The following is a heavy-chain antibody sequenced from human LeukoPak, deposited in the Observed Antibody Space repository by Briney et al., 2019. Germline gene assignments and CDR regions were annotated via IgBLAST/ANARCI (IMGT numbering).Heavy chain of an antibody. V-gene: IGHV3-53*01. D-gene: IGHD4-17*01. Sequence: PGGSLRLSCAASGFTVSSIYMSWVHQAAGKGLEWVSVLYSGGSTYYADSVKGRFTISRDNSKNTLYLQMNSLRAEDTAVYYCARDLYTTSTGDYAFDIWGQGTMVTVSS. CDR3: ARDLYTTSTGDYAFDI. CDR2: LYSGGST. J-gene: IGHJ3*02. CDR1: GFTVSSIY.